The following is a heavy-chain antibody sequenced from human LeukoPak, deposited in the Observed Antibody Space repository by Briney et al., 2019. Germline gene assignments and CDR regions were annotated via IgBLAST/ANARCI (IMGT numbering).Heavy chain of an antibody. J-gene: IGHJ4*02. CDR1: GFSFSNYW. CDR2: IKQDESEK. V-gene: IGHV3-7*03. Sequence: GGSLRLSCTASGFSFSNYWMSWVRQAPGKGLEWVASIKQDESEKYYVDSEKGRFTTSRGNAKSSLYLQMNALRGEDTAVYYCARLVGDVTTWDCWGQGTLVTVSS. D-gene: IGHD1-26*01. CDR3: ARLVGDVTTWDC.